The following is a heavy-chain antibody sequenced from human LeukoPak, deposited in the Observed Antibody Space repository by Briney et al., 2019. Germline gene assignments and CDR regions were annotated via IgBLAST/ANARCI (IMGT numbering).Heavy chain of an antibody. V-gene: IGHV4-59*12. CDR2: IYYSGST. J-gene: IGHJ4*02. D-gene: IGHD3-22*01. Sequence: PSETLSLTCTVSGGSISSFYWSWIRQPPGKGLEWIGYIYYSGSTNYNPSLKSRVTISVDTSKNQFSLKLSSVTAADTAVYYCARVAYDSSGSATYWGQGTLVTVSS. CDR3: ARVAYDSSGSATY. CDR1: GGSISSFY.